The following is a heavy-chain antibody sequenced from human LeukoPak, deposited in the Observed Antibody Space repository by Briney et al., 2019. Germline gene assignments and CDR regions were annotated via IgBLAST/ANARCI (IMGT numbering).Heavy chain of an antibody. J-gene: IGHJ4*02. V-gene: IGHV3-30*02. CDR3: AKGSQWYEDY. CDR1: GFSFSTYG. D-gene: IGHD2-15*01. CDR2: IQYDGTNK. Sequence: GGSLRLSCAASGFSFSTYGMHWGRQAPGKGLEWVAFIQYDGTNKYYGDSVKGRFTISRDNSRNTVYLQMNSLRAEDTAVYYCAKGSQWYEDYWGQGTLVTVSS.